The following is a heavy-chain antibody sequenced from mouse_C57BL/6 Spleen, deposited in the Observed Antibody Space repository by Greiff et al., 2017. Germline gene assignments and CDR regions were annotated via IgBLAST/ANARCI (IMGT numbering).Heavy chain of an antibody. CDR2: IYPGDGDT. J-gene: IGHJ3*01. V-gene: IGHV1-80*01. CDR3: ARDYYGSSYYWFAY. CDR1: GYAFSSYW. Sequence: QVQLQQSGAELVKPGASVKISCKASGYAFSSYWMNWVKQRPGKGLEWIGQIYPGDGDTNYNGKFKGKATLTADKSSSTAYMQLSSLTSEDSAVYFWARDYYGSSYYWFAYWGKGTLVTVSA. D-gene: IGHD1-1*01.